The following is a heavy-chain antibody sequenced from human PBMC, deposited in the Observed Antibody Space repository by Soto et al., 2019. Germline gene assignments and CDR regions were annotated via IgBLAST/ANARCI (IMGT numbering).Heavy chain of an antibody. J-gene: IGHJ6*02. V-gene: IGHV3-33*01. CDR2: IWYDGSNK. Sequence: GGSLRLSCAAYGFTFSSYGMQWVRRAPGKGLEWVAVIWYDGSNKYYADSVKGRFTISRDNSKNTLYLQMNSLRAEDTAVYYCAREWGGGSDYYYYYGMDVWGQGTTVTVSS. CDR1: GFTFSSYG. CDR3: AREWGGGSDYYYYYGMDV. D-gene: IGHD3-16*01.